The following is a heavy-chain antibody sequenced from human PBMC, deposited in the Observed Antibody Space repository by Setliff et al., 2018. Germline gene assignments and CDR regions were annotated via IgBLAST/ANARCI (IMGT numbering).Heavy chain of an antibody. CDR1: GYTFTGHY. Sequence: ASVKVSCKASGYTFTGHYLHWVRQAPGQGLEWMGRIKPNTGGTTYAQKFLGRVTMTGVTSINTTYMELSGLRSDDTAVYYCARTAYYGSGTFPYYYYYYLDVWGKGTTVTVSS. CDR3: ARTAYYGSGTFPYYYYYYLDV. CDR2: IKPNTGGT. V-gene: IGHV1-2*06. D-gene: IGHD3-10*01. J-gene: IGHJ6*03.